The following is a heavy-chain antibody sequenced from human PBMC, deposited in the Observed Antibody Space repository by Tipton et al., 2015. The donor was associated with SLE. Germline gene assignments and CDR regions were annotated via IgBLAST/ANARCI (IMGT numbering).Heavy chain of an antibody. CDR1: GFTFSNYW. CDR3: ARSRADYDYAMDV. Sequence: SLRLSCTVSGFTFSNYWMSWVRQAPGKGLGWVANTNYDESGKYFVDSVKGRFTISRDNAKNSLYLQMNNLRAEDTAVYYCARSRADYDYAMDVWGQGTTVAVSS. V-gene: IGHV3-7*01. CDR2: TNYDESGK. J-gene: IGHJ6*02.